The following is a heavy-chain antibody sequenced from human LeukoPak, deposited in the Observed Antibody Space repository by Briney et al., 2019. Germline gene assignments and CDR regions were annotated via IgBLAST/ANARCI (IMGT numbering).Heavy chain of an antibody. CDR3: TTQMGATSLFFGAFDI. J-gene: IGHJ3*02. CDR2: IKSKTDGGTT. CDR1: GFTFGNAW. V-gene: IGHV3-15*01. D-gene: IGHD3-10*01. Sequence: PGGSLRLSCAASGFTFGNAWMSWVRQAPGKGLEWVGRIKSKTDGGTTDYAAPEKGRFTITRDDSKNTLYLQMNSLKTEDTAVYYCTTQMGATSLFFGAFDIWGQGTMVTVSS.